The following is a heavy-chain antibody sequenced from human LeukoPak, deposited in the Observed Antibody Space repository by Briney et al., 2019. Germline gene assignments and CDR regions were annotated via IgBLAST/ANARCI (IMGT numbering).Heavy chain of an antibody. CDR2: IYYSGST. J-gene: IGHJ4*02. D-gene: IGHD6-19*01. Sequence: SETLSLTCTVSGVSISSYYWSWIRQPPGKGLELIGYIYYSGSTNYNPSLKSRVTTSVDTSKNQFSLKLSSVTAADTAVYYCARSPVYSSGWYQFDYWGQGTLVTVSS. V-gene: IGHV4-59*01. CDR3: ARSPVYSSGWYQFDY. CDR1: GVSISSYY.